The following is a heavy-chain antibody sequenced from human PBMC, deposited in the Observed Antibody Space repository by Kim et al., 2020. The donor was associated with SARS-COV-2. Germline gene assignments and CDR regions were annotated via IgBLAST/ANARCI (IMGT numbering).Heavy chain of an antibody. J-gene: IGHJ4*02. V-gene: IGHV1-18*01. CDR1: GYTFTSYG. CDR2: ISVYNANT. Sequence: ASVKVSCKASGYTFTSYGISWLRQAPGQGLEWMGWISVYNANTNYAQNLQARLTMNTDTSTSTAYMELRSLTSDDTAVYYCARDPAYDSSVYAADYWGQGNLVTVSS. CDR3: ARDPAYDSSVYAADY. D-gene: IGHD3-22*01.